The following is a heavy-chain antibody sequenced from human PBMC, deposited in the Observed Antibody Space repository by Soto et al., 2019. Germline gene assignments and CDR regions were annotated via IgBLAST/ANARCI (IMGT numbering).Heavy chain of an antibody. Sequence: GASVKVSCKASGYTFTSYGISWVRQAPGQGLEWMGWISAYNGNTNYAQKLQGRVTMTTDTSTSTAYMELRSLRSDDTAVYYCARILRMITFGGVAKQGMDVWGQGTTVTVSS. V-gene: IGHV1-18*01. J-gene: IGHJ6*02. CDR3: ARILRMITFGGVAKQGMDV. CDR1: GYTFTSYG. D-gene: IGHD3-16*01. CDR2: ISAYNGNT.